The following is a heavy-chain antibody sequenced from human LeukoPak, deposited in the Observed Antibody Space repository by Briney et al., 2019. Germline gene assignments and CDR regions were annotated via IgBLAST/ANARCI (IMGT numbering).Heavy chain of an antibody. J-gene: IGHJ6*03. CDR3: ARDDRRTYYMDV. Sequence: SETLSLTCAVYGGSFSGYYWSWIRQPPGKGLEWIGEINHSGSTNYNPSLKSRVTISVDTSKNQFSLNLSSVTAADTAMYYCARDDRRTYYMDVWGKGTTVTVSS. CDR1: GGSFSGYY. V-gene: IGHV4-34*01. D-gene: IGHD3-22*01. CDR2: INHSGST.